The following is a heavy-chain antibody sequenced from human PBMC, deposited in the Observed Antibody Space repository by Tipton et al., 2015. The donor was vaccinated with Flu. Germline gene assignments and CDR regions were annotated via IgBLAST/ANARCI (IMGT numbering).Heavy chain of an antibody. CDR3: ARVDSSGYYPGH. CDR2: IYYSGST. D-gene: IGHD3-22*01. V-gene: IGHV4-59*01. Sequence: LSCTVSGGSISSYYWSWIRQPPGKGLEWIGYIYYSGSTNYNPSLKSRVTISVDTSKNQFSLKLSSVTAADTAVYYCARVDSSGYYPGHWDQGTLVTVSS. CDR1: GGSISSYY. J-gene: IGHJ4*02.